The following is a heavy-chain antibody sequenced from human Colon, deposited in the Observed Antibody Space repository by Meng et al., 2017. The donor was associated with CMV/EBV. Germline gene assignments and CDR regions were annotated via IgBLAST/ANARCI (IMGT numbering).Heavy chain of an antibody. V-gene: IGHV1-2*02. CDR1: GYTFTGYY. D-gene: IGHD1-26*01. J-gene: IGHJ4*02. CDR3: ARGGNYSPSDF. CDR2: INAHSGVT. Sequence: ASVKVSCKASGYTFTGYYIHWVLQAPGQGFEWMGWINAHSGVTNDVQKFQGRVTMTRDTSISTVYMELDSLTSDDTAIYYCARGGNYSPSDFWGQGTLVTVSS.